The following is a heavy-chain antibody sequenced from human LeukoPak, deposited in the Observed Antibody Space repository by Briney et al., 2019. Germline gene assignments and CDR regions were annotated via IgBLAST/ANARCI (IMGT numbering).Heavy chain of an antibody. CDR3: ARDPGFYYDSSGYLPSGAFDI. V-gene: IGHV3-30*02. CDR1: GFTFSTCG. CDR2: IRYDGNIK. D-gene: IGHD3-22*01. Sequence: PGGSLRLSCAASGFTFSTCGIHWVRQAPGKGLEWVAFIRYDGNIKYYADSVKGRFTISRDNSKNTLYLQMNSLRAEDTAVYYCARDPGFYYDSSGYLPSGAFDIWGQGTMVTVSS. J-gene: IGHJ3*02.